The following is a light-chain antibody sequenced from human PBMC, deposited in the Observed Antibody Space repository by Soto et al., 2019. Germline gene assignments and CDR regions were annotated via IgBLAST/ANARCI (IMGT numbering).Light chain of an antibody. V-gene: IGKV3-15*01. Sequence: EIVVTQSPATLSVSPGECATLSCRASQRNSSELAWYQQKPGPPPRLLIYGASTRATGVPARFTGSRSGSVFTLTISGLQSVDFAVYYCQQGHHWPLTFGPGTRLEI. CDR2: GAS. CDR1: QRNSSE. CDR3: QQGHHWPLT. J-gene: IGKJ2*01.